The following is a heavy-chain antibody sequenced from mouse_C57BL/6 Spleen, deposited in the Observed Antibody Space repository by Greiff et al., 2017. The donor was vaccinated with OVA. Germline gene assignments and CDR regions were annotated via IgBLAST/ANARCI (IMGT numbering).Heavy chain of an antibody. D-gene: IGHD2-4*01. CDR2: INPNNGGT. CDR3: AREGRDYDCAMDY. V-gene: IGHV1-26*01. Sequence: EVQLQQSGPELVKPGASVKISCKASGYTFTDYYMNWVKQSHGKSLEWIGDINPNNGGTSYNQKFKGKATLTVDKSSSTAYMELRSLTSEDSAVYYCAREGRDYDCAMDYWGQGTSVTVSS. J-gene: IGHJ4*01. CDR1: GYTFTDYY.